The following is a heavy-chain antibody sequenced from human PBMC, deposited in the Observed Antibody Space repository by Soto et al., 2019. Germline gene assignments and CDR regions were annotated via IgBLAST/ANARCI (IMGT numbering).Heavy chain of an antibody. CDR2: ISGSGGST. D-gene: IGHD2-15*01. Sequence: PGGSLRLSCAASGFTFSSYAMSWVRQAPGKGLEWVSAISGSGGSTYYADSVKGRFTISRDNSKNTLYLQMNSLRAEDTAVYYCAKEIVVVVAATGSASWFDPWGQGTLVTVSS. J-gene: IGHJ5*02. V-gene: IGHV3-23*01. CDR3: AKEIVVVVAATGSASWFDP. CDR1: GFTFSSYA.